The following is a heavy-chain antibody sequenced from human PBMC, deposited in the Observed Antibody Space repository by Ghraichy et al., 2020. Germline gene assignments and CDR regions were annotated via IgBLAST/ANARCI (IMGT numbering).Heavy chain of an antibody. Sequence: SETLSLTCTVSGYSISSGYYWGWIRQPPGKGLEWIGSIYHSGSTYYNPSLKSRVTISVDTSKNQFSLKLSSVTAADTAVYYCARDHYYGSNAFDIWGQGTMVTVSS. CDR1: GYSISSGYY. V-gene: IGHV4-38-2*02. D-gene: IGHD3-10*01. CDR2: IYHSGST. CDR3: ARDHYYGSNAFDI. J-gene: IGHJ3*02.